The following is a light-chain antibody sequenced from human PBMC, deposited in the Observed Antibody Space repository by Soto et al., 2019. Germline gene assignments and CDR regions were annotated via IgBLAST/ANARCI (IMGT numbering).Light chain of an antibody. CDR3: QQRSNWPQYT. CDR2: DAS. J-gene: IGKJ2*01. CDR1: QSVSSY. V-gene: IGKV3-11*01. Sequence: EIVLTQSPATLSLSPGERATLCCRASQSVSSYLAWYQQKPGQAPRLLIYDASNRATGIPARFSGSGSGTDFTLTISSLEPEDFAVYYCQQRSNWPQYTLGQGTKLQIK.